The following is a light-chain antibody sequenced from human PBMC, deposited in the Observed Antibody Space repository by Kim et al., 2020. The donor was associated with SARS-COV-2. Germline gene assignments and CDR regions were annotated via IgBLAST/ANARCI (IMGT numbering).Light chain of an antibody. CDR2: DVS. J-gene: IGKJ1*01. Sequence: IQMTQSPSTLSASVGDRVTITCRASQSVISWLAWYQQKPGKLPNLLISDVSTLERGVPSRFSGSGSGTEFTLTISSLQPDDVATYYCQKYNSASGTFGQGTKVDIK. CDR1: QSVISW. V-gene: IGKV1-5*01. CDR3: QKYNSASGT.